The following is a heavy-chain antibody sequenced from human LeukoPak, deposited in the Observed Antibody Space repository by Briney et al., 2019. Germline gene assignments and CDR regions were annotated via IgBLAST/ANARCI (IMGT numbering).Heavy chain of an antibody. CDR3: ARVRGIPVGATGVYYYYGMDV. D-gene: IGHD1-26*01. V-gene: IGHV4-4*07. Sequence: PSETLSLTCTVSGGSISSYYWSWIRQPAGKGLEWIGRIYTSGGTNYNPSLKSRVTMSVDTSKNQFSLKLSSVTAADTAVYYCARVRGIPVGATGVYYYYGMDVWGQGTTVTVSS. CDR1: GGSISSYY. J-gene: IGHJ6*02. CDR2: IYTSGGT.